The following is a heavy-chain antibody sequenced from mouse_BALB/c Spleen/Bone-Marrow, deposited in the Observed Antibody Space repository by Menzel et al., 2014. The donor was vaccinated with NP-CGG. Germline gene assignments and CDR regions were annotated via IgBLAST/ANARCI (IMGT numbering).Heavy chain of an antibody. J-gene: IGHJ4*01. CDR1: GFTFSSYT. D-gene: IGHD2-10*02. Sequence: EVKLVESGGGLVKPGGSLKLSRAASGFTFSSYTMSWVRQTPEKRLEWVATISTGGSYTDYPDSVKGRFTISRDNAKNTLYLQMSSLKSEDTAMYYCTRDQRYGNYIYAMDYWGQGTSVTVSS. CDR3: TRDQRYGNYIYAMDY. CDR2: ISTGGSYT. V-gene: IGHV5-6-4*01.